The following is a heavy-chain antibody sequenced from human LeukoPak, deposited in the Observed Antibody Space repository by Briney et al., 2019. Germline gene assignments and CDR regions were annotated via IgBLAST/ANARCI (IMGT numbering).Heavy chain of an antibody. J-gene: IGHJ5*02. CDR1: GFTVSSNY. CDR2: IYSDST. D-gene: IGHD3-22*01. Sequence: GSLRLSCAASGFTVSSNYMSWVRQAPGKGLEWVSIIYSDSTYYADSVKGRFTISRHNSKNTLYLQMNGLRPEDTAVYYCARLGPNDSSGYYYGFDPWGQGTLVTVSS. CDR3: ARLGPNDSSGYYYGFDP. V-gene: IGHV3-53*04.